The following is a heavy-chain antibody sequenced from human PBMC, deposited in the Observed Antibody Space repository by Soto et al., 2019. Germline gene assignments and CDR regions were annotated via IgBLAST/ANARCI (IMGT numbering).Heavy chain of an antibody. CDR1: GGSISSGGYY. CDR3: AGDTSDYGDYQNWFDP. CDR2: IYYSGST. V-gene: IGHV4-31*03. J-gene: IGHJ5*02. Sequence: TLSLTCTVSGGSISSGGYYWSWIRQHPGKGLEWIGYIYYSGSTYYNPSLKSRVTISVDTSKNQFSLKLSSVTAADTAVYYCAGDTSDYGDYQNWFDPWGQGTLVTVSS. D-gene: IGHD4-17*01.